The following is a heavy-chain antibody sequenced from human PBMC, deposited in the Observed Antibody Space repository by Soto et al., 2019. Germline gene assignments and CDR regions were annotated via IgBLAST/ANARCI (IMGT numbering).Heavy chain of an antibody. CDR3: ARGCSGGSCYSREEPGNWFDP. CDR1: GFTFSSYV. CDR2: ISGSGGGT. J-gene: IGHJ5*02. Sequence: PGGSLRLSCAASGFTFSSYVMSWVRQAPGKGLEWVSAISGSGGGTYYADSVKGRLIITRDNSKNTLFLQMNSLRAEDTAVYYCARGCSGGSCYSREEPGNWFDPWGQGTLVTVSS. V-gene: IGHV3-23*01. D-gene: IGHD2-15*01.